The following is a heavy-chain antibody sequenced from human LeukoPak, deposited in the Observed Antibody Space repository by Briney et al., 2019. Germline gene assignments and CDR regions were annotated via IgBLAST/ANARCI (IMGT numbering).Heavy chain of an antibody. D-gene: IGHD6-13*01. CDR2: IYSGGST. CDR3: ARSIGIAVDY. V-gene: IGHV3-66*01. CDR1: GFIFSDYY. J-gene: IGHJ4*02. Sequence: GGSLRLSCAASGFIFSDYYMSWVRQAPGKGLEWVSVIYSGGSTYYADSVKGRFTISRDNSKNTLYLQMNSLRAEDTAVYYCARSIGIAVDYWGQGTLVTVSS.